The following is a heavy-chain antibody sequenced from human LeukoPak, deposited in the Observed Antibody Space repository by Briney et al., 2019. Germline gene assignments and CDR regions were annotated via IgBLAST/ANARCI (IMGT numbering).Heavy chain of an antibody. CDR3: ARQGYYYGSGSYYNEAYMDV. D-gene: IGHD3-10*01. CDR2: INHSGST. V-gene: IGHV4-34*01. Sequence: SETLSLTCAVYGGSFSGYYWSWIRQPPGKGLEWIGEINHSGSTNYNPSLKSRVTISVDTSKNQFSLKLSSVTAADTAVYYCARQGYYYGSGSYYNEAYMDVWGKGTTVTISS. CDR1: GGSFSGYY. J-gene: IGHJ6*03.